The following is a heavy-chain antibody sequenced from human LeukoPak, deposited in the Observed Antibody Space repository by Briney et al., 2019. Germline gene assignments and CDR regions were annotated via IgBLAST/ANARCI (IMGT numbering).Heavy chain of an antibody. CDR3: ARDLDYFDSSGSRRRRNYFDY. J-gene: IGHJ4*02. CDR2: IHSDGST. CDR1: GLTVSTNY. D-gene: IGHD3-22*01. Sequence: SGGSLRLSCAASGLTVSTNYMTWVRQAPGEGLEWVSIIHSDGSTYYADSVKGRFTISRDNYKNTLYLQMNSLRGEDTAMYYCARDLDYFDSSGSRRRRNYFDYWGQGTLVTVSS. V-gene: IGHV3-53*01.